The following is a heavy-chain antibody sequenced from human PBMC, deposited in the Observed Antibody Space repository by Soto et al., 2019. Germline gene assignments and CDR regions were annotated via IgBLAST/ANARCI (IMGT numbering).Heavy chain of an antibody. CDR1: GFTFSSYS. J-gene: IGHJ5*02. V-gene: IGHV3-21*01. Sequence: GGSLRLSCAASGFTFSSYSMNWVRQAPGKGLEWVSSISSSSSYIYYADSVKGRFTISRDNAKNSLYLQMNSLRAEDTAVYYCARDQSSFSSPRGFDPWGQGTLVTVSS. D-gene: IGHD6-13*01. CDR2: ISSSSSYI. CDR3: ARDQSSFSSPRGFDP.